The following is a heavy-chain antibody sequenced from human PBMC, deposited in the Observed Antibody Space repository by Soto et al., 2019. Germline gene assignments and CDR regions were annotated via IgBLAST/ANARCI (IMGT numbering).Heavy chain of an antibody. J-gene: IGHJ2*01. D-gene: IGHD2-21*02. CDR3: ARERETYCGGDCYSGDWYFDL. Sequence: VQLVESGGGLIQPGGSLRLSFAASGFTVSSNYMSWVRQAPGKGLEWVSVIYSGGSTYYADSVKGRFTISRDNSKNTLYLQMNSLRAEDTAVYYCARERETYCGGDCYSGDWYFDLWGRGTLVTVSS. CDR1: GFTVSSNY. V-gene: IGHV3-53*01. CDR2: IYSGGST.